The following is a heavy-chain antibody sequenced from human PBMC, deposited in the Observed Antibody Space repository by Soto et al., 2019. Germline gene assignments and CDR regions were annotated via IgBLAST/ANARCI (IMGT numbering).Heavy chain of an antibody. CDR1: GGSISSGGYS. J-gene: IGHJ4*02. Sequence: QLQLQESGSGLVKPSQTLSLTCAVSGGSISSGGYSWSWIRQPPGKGLEWIGYIYHSGSTYYNPYIKSRVTVSVDRSKNQFSLKLRSVTAAATAVYYCARDSSIAARSGFDYWGQGTLVTVSS. CDR2: IYHSGST. V-gene: IGHV4-30-2*01. D-gene: IGHD6-6*01. CDR3: ARDSSIAARSGFDY.